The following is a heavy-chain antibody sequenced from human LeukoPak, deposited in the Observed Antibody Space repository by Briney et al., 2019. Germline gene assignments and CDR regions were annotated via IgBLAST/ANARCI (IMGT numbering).Heavy chain of an antibody. D-gene: IGHD5-18*01. J-gene: IGHJ6*02. CDR2: IYSGGST. Sequence: GGPLRLSCAASGFTVSSNYMSWVRQAPGKGLEWVSVIYSGGSTYYADSVKGRFTISRDNSKNTLYLQMNSLRAEDTAVYYCAREKSLRGYSSRWVYYGMDVWGQGTTVTVSS. CDR1: GFTVSSNY. V-gene: IGHV3-66*01. CDR3: AREKSLRGYSSRWVYYGMDV.